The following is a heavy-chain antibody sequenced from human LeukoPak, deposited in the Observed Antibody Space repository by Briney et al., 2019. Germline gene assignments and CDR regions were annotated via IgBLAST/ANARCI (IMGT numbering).Heavy chain of an antibody. J-gene: IGHJ5*02. CDR1: GGTFSSYA. CDR3: ARDLDWFDP. Sequence: SVKVSCKASGGTFSSYAISWVRQAPGQGLEWMGRITPILGIANYAQKFQGRVTITADKSTSTAYMELSSLRSEDTAVYYCARDLDWFDPWGQGTLVTVSS. V-gene: IGHV1-69*04. CDR2: ITPILGIA.